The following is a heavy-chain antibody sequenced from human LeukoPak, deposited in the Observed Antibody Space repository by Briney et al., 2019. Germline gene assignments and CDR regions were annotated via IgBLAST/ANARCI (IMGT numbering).Heavy chain of an antibody. CDR2: ISGSGGST. Sequence: GGSLRLSCEASGFTFSTYGINWVRQAPGKGLEWVSAISGSGGSTYYADSVKGRFTISRDNSKNTLYLQMNSLRAEDTAVYYCARDLLYSGSFDWGQGTLVTISS. CDR1: GFTFSTYG. D-gene: IGHD1-26*01. J-gene: IGHJ4*02. CDR3: ARDLLYSGSFD. V-gene: IGHV3-23*01.